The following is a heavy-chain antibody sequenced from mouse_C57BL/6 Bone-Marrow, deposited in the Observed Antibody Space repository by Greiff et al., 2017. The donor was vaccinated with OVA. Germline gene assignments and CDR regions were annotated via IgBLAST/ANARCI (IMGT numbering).Heavy chain of an antibody. CDR1: GYTFTSYG. V-gene: IGHV1-81*01. Sequence: QVQLKQSGAELAKPGASVKLSCKASGYTFTSYGISWVKQRTGQGLEWIGEIYPRSGNTYYNEKFKGKATLTADKSSSTAYMELRSRTSEDSAVYFCASRAPYSNYPYWGQGTTLTVSS. J-gene: IGHJ2*01. CDR3: ASRAPYSNYPY. D-gene: IGHD2-5*01. CDR2: IYPRSGNT.